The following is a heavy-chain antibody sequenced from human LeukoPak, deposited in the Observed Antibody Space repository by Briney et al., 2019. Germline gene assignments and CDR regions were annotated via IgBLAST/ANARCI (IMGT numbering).Heavy chain of an antibody. CDR3: ATYDQQLAFDN. V-gene: IGHV4-4*07. D-gene: IGHD6-13*01. CDR2: MYTSGST. Sequence: SETLSLTCTVSGGSMSSYYWSWIRQPAGKGLEWIGRMYTSGSTNYNPSLKSRVTMSIDTSKKHFSLNLDSVTAADTAVYYCATYDQQLAFDNWGQGSLVTVSS. J-gene: IGHJ4*02. CDR1: GGSMSSYY.